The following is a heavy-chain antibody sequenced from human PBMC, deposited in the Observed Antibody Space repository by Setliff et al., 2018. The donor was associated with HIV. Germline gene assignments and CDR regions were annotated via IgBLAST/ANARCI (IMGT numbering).Heavy chain of an antibody. J-gene: IGHJ4*02. CDR1: GGTFSSYA. CDR3: ARGGVGYYFDY. V-gene: IGHV1-2*05. D-gene: IGHD1-26*01. CDR2: INPNSGGT. Sequence: VASVKVSCKASGGTFSSYAISWVRQAPGQGLEWMGRINPNSGGTNYAQKFQGRVTMTRDTSISTAYMELSRLRSDDTVVYYCARGGVGYYFDYWGQGTLVTVSS.